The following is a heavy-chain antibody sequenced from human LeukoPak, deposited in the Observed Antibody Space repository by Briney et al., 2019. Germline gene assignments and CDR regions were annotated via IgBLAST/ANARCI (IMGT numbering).Heavy chain of an antibody. CDR1: GFTFSTYV. CDR2: ISGSGGNT. J-gene: IGHJ4*02. CDR3: ARGPGGAY. Sequence: GGSLRLSCAASGFTFSTYVMSWVRQAPGKGLEWVSGISGSGGNTYYADSVKGRFTISRDNAKNKLYLQMNSLRAEDTAVYYCARGPGGAYWGQGTLVTVSS. D-gene: IGHD6-25*01. V-gene: IGHV3-23*01.